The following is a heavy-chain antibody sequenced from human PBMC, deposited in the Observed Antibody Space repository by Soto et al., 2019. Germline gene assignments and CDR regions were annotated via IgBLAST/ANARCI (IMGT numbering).Heavy chain of an antibody. D-gene: IGHD2-15*01. CDR2: IWYDGSNK. CDR1: GFTFSSYG. CDR3: ARDPKGYCSGGSCYSHGMDV. J-gene: IGHJ6*02. Sequence: ESGGGVVQPGRSLRLSCAASGFTFSSYGMHWVRQAPGKGLEWVAVIWYDGSNKYYADSVKGRFTISRDNSKNTLYLQMNSLRAEDTAVYYCARDPKGYCSGGSCYSHGMDVWGQGTTVTVSS. V-gene: IGHV3-33*01.